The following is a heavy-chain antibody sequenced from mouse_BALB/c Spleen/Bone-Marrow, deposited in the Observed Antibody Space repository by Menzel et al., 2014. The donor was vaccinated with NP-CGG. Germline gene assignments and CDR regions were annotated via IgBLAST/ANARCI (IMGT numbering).Heavy chain of an antibody. Sequence: QVQLQQPGAELAKPGASVKMSCKASGYTFTSYWMHWVKQRPGQGLEWIGYINPSTGYTEYNQKFKDKATLTADKSSSTAYMQLSSLTSEDSAVYYCARSAPWDGFAYWGQGTLVTDSA. J-gene: IGHJ3*01. V-gene: IGHV1-7*01. CDR1: GYTFTSYW. CDR2: INPSTGYT. CDR3: ARSAPWDGFAY. D-gene: IGHD4-1*01.